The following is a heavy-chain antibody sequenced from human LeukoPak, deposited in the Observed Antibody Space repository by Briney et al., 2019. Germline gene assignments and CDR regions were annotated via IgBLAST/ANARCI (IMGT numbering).Heavy chain of an antibody. D-gene: IGHD3-22*01. CDR3: ATANRLTRDSSGYYPDS. CDR2: FDPEDGEI. V-gene: IGHV1-24*01. J-gene: IGHJ4*02. CDR1: GYTLTELS. Sequence: ASVKVSCEVSGYTLTELSTHWVRQAPGKGLEWMGGFDPEDGEIVYAQNFQGRVTMTVDTSTDTAYMELSSLRSEDTAIYYCATANRLTRDSSGYYPDSWGQGTLVTVSS.